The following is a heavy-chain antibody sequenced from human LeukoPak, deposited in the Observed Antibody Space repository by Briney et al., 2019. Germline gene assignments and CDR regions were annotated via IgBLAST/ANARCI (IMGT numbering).Heavy chain of an antibody. V-gene: IGHV4-59*01. J-gene: IGHJ6*03. CDR3: ARRAAAVGTYYMDV. Sequence: PSETLSLPCTVSGRSINSFYWNWLRHPPGRGLEWCGYIYYSGGTNYNPSLKSRVTIAVDTSKNQYSLKLSSVTAAATAVYYSARRAAAVGTYYMDVWGKGTTATASS. CDR2: IYYSGGT. CDR1: GRSINSFY. D-gene: IGHD6-13*01.